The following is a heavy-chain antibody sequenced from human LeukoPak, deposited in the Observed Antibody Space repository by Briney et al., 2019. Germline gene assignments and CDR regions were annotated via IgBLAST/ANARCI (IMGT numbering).Heavy chain of an antibody. D-gene: IGHD4-17*01. CDR3: ARGLDYGRGAALDY. CDR2: IKGDERST. CDR1: GFTFSSYW. J-gene: IGHJ4*02. Sequence: GGSLRLSCAASGFTFSSYWLHWVRQAPGKGLVWVSRIKGDERSTNYADSVKGRFTISRDNAKNSLYLQMNSLRAEDTAVYYCARGLDYGRGAALDYWGQGTLVTVSS. V-gene: IGHV3-74*01.